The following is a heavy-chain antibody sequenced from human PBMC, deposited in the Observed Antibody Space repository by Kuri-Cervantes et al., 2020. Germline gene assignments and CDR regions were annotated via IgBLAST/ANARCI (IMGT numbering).Heavy chain of an antibody. CDR2: IYSGGST. CDR1: GFTVSSNY. Sequence: LSLTCAASGFTVSSNYMSWVRQAPGKGLEWVSVIYSGGSTYYADSVKGRFTISRDNSKNSLYLQMNSLRDEDTAVYYCARLDILNYYYGMDVWGQGTTVTVSS. V-gene: IGHV3-53*01. J-gene: IGHJ6*02. CDR3: ARLDILNYYYGMDV. D-gene: IGHD3-9*01.